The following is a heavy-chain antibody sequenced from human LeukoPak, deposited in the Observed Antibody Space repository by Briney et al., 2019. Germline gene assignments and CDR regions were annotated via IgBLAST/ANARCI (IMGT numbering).Heavy chain of an antibody. Sequence: GASVKVSCKASGGTFSSYAISWVRQAPGQGLEWMGGIIPIFGTANYAQKFQGRVTITADESSSTAYMELSSLRSEDTAVYYCARERGYSYGYIGYWGQGTLVTVSS. CDR3: ARERGYSYGYIGY. CDR1: GGTFSSYA. V-gene: IGHV1-69*13. CDR2: IIPIFGTA. J-gene: IGHJ4*02. D-gene: IGHD5-18*01.